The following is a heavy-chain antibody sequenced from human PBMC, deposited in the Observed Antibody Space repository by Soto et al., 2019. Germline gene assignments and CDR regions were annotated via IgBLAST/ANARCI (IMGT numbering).Heavy chain of an antibody. D-gene: IGHD5-12*01. V-gene: IGHV3-23*01. CDR2: ISGSGGNT. CDR3: AKDLRWLQLSGFDY. Sequence: GGSLRLSCAASGFPFSRYAMTWVRQAPGKGLEWVSTISGSGGNTYYTDSVKGRFTISRDNSKDTLYLQMNSLRAEDTAVFYCAKDLRWLQLSGFDYWGQGTLVTVSS. J-gene: IGHJ4*02. CDR1: GFPFSRYA.